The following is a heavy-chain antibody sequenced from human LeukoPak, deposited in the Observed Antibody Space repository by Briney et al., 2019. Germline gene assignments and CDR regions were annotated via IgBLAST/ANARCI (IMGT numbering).Heavy chain of an antibody. CDR2: ISSSGHI. V-gene: IGHV3-21*01. Sequence: GGSLRLSCAASGSTFSSYNMNWVRQPPGKGLEWVSSISSSGHIHYADSVKGRFTISRDNANNSLYLQMNSLRDEDTAVYYCARDPGTVADPYFDYWGQGSLVTVSS. J-gene: IGHJ4*02. CDR3: ARDPGTVADPYFDY. D-gene: IGHD6-19*01. CDR1: GSTFSSYN.